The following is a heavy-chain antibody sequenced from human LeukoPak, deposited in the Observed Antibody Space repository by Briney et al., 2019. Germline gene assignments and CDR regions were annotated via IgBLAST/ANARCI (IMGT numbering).Heavy chain of an antibody. J-gene: IGHJ5*02. Sequence: SETLSLTCGVSGYSINSGYSWTWLRQRPGKGLEWIGNIYHSVYAYYNPSLKSRVTISLDASKNQFSLRLSSVTAADTAVYYCARNSSLTTLKGGWFDPWGQGTLVTVSS. CDR1: GYSINSGYS. CDR2: IYHSVYA. V-gene: IGHV4-38-2*01. CDR3: ARNSSLTTLKGGWFDP. D-gene: IGHD4-11*01.